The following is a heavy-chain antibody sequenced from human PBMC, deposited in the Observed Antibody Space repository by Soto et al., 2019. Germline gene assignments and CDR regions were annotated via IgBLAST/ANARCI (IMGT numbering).Heavy chain of an antibody. V-gene: IGHV3-21*01. D-gene: IGHD6-6*01. Sequence: EVQLVGSGGGLVKPGGSLRLSCAASGFTFSSYSMNWVRQAPGKGLEWVSSISSSSSYIYYADSVKGRFTISRDNAKNSLYLQMNSLRAEDTAVYYCARVASSSINDAFDIWGQGTMVTVSS. CDR2: ISSSSSYI. J-gene: IGHJ3*02. CDR3: ARVASSSINDAFDI. CDR1: GFTFSSYS.